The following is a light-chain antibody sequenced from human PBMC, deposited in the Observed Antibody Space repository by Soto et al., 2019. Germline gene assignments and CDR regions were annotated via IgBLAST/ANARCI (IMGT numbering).Light chain of an antibody. V-gene: IGLV1-51*01. CDR3: GTWDTSVSGVV. CDR1: RSNIGDNS. J-gene: IGLJ3*02. CDR2: DNS. Sequence: QSVLTQPPSVSAAPGQKVSISCSGSRSNIGDNSVSWYQQLPGTAPKLVIYDNSQRPSGIPDRFSGSKSCTSATLGITGLQTGDEADFYCGTWDTSVSGVVFGGGTKVTVL.